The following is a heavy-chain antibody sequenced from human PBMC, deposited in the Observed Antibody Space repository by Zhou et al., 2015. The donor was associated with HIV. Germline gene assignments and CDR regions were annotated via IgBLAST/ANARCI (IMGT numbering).Heavy chain of an antibody. Sequence: DVQLVESGGGLVQPGRSLRLSCAASGFRFEYYAMHWVRQVPGKGLEWVSGISWNSGSIGYADSVKGRFTISRDNAKNSLYLQMNSLRAEDTALYYCAKDASAIAARFDYWGQGTLVTVSS. CDR2: ISWNSGSI. CDR3: AKDASAIAARFDY. V-gene: IGHV3-9*01. J-gene: IGHJ4*02. CDR1: GFRFEYYA. D-gene: IGHD6-13*01.